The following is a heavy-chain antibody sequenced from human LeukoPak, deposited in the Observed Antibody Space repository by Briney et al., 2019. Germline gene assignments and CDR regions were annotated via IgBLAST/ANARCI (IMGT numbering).Heavy chain of an antibody. Sequence: GGSLRLSCAASGFTFSSYAMSWVRQAPGEGLEWVSAISGSGGSTYYADSVKGRFTISRDNSKNTLYLQMNSLRAEDTAVYYCITMVRGVILSLDYWGQGTLVTVSS. CDR3: ITMVRGVILSLDY. J-gene: IGHJ4*02. CDR2: ISGSGGST. V-gene: IGHV3-23*01. CDR1: GFTFSSYA. D-gene: IGHD3-10*01.